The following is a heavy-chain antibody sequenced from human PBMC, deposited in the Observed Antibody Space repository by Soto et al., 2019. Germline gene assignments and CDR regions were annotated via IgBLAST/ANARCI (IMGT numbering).Heavy chain of an antibody. D-gene: IGHD2-21*02. V-gene: IGHV1-46*01. CDR3: ARLLYCGGDCYSSDDY. CDR1: GYTFTSYY. J-gene: IGHJ4*02. Sequence: QVQLVQSGAEVKKPGASVKVSCKASGYTFTSYYMHWVRQAPGQGLEWMGIINPSGGSTSYAQKFQGRVTMTRDTSTSTVYMELSSLRSEDPAVYYCARLLYCGGDCYSSDDYWGQGTLVTVSS. CDR2: INPSGGST.